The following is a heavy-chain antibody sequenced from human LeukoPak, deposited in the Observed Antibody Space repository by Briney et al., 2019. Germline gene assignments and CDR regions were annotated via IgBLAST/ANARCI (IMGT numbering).Heavy chain of an antibody. Sequence: GGSLRLSCAASGFTFSSYWMHWVRQAPGKGLVWVSRINSDGSSTSYGDSVKGRFTISRDNAKDSLYLQMNSLRAEDTAVYYCARDPGSGYEEHFDYWGQGTLVTVSS. CDR1: GFTFSSYW. CDR2: INSDGSST. D-gene: IGHD5-12*01. V-gene: IGHV3-74*01. CDR3: ARDPGSGYEEHFDY. J-gene: IGHJ4*02.